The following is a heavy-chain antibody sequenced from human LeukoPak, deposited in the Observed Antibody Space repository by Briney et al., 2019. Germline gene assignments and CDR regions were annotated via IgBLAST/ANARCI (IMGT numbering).Heavy chain of an antibody. Sequence: GGSLRLSCAASGFTFRSHSMTWVRQAPGKGLEWVSYISSSSNTIYYADSAKGRFTISRDNAKNSLYLQMNSLRAEDTAVYYCASSNPYSGYDSTNNYWGQGTLVTVSS. CDR3: ASSNPYSGYDSTNNY. D-gene: IGHD5-12*01. J-gene: IGHJ4*02. CDR1: GFTFRSHS. V-gene: IGHV3-48*01. CDR2: ISSSSNTI.